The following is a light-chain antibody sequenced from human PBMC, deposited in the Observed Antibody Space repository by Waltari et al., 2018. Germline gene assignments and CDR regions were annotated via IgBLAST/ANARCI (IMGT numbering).Light chain of an antibody. V-gene: IGLV2-14*03. CDR3: SSYASTTTWV. J-gene: IGLJ3*02. CDR1: SSDVGGYNY. Sequence: QSALTQPASVSGSPGQSITISCTGTSSDVGGYNYVSWYQQHPGKAPKLLVYDVSTRPSGVSNRFSGSKSGNTASLTISGLQVEDEADYYCSSYASTTTWVFGGGTELTVL. CDR2: DVS.